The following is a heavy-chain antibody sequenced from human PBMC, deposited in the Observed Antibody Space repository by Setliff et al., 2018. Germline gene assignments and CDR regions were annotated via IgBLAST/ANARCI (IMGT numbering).Heavy chain of an antibody. J-gene: IGHJ6*03. CDR2: IYYSGST. V-gene: IGHV4-59*01. D-gene: IGHD6-19*01. CDR1: GGSISSYY. Sequence: SETLSLTCTVSGGSISSYYWSWIRQPPGKGLEWIGYIYYSGSTNYNPSAQGRVTMSVDRSNNHFSLKLTSLIAADTAVYYCAREYISGGWYGEGESGYYMDVWGKGTTVTVSS. CDR3: AREYISGGWYGEGESGYYMDV.